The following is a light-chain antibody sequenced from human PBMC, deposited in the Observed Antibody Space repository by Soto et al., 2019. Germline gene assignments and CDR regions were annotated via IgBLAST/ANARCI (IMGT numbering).Light chain of an antibody. CDR3: SSYAGSDGV. CDR2: EVT. CDR1: SSDVGGYNY. J-gene: IGLJ1*01. Sequence: QSALTQPPSASGSPGQSVTISCTGTSSDVGGYNYVSWYQQHPGKAPKFMIYEVTKRPSGVPDRFSGSKSGNTASLTVSGPQAEDEADYYCSSYAGSDGVFGTGTKVTVL. V-gene: IGLV2-8*01.